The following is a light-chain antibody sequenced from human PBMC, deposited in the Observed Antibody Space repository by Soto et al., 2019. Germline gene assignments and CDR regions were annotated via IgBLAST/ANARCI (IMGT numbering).Light chain of an antibody. V-gene: IGLV2-14*01. CDR3: RSYTGSIYV. CDR1: SSDVGGYKF. Sequence: QSVLTQPASVSGSPGQSITISCTGTSSDVGGYKFVSWYQQHPGKAPKLMIYEVSNRPSGVSSRFSGSKSGNTASLTISGLLAEDEADYYCRSYTGSIYVFGPGTKLTVL. J-gene: IGLJ1*01. CDR2: EVS.